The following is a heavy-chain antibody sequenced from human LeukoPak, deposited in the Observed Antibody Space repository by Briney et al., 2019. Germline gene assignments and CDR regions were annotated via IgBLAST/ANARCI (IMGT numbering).Heavy chain of an antibody. CDR2: ISWNSGSI. J-gene: IGHJ4*02. D-gene: IGHD5-12*01. Sequence: SLRLSCAASGFTFNDYAMHWVRQAPGKGLEWVSGISWNSGSIGYADSVKGRFTISRDNAKNSLYLEMNSLRAEDTAVYYCATSGYSGYGIDYWGQGTLVTVSS. CDR1: GFTFNDYA. CDR3: ATSGYSGYGIDY. V-gene: IGHV3-9*01.